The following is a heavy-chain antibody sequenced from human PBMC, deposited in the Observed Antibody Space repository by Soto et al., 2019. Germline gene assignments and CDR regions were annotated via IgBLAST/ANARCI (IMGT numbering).Heavy chain of an antibody. CDR1: GDSINSYY. CDR3: ARRYGGAFDI. Sequence: PSETLSLTCTVSGDSINSYYWSWIRQPPGKGLEWIGYIYYSGSTNYNPSLKSRVTISVDTSKNKFSLKLSSVTAADTAVYYCARRYGGAFDIWGQGTMVTVSS. V-gene: IGHV4-59*01. CDR2: IYYSGST. J-gene: IGHJ3*02. D-gene: IGHD4-17*01.